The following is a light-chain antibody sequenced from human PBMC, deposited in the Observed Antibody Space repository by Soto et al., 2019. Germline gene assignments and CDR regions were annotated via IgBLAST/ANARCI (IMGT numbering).Light chain of an antibody. CDR3: SSYTTAFFYV. CDR1: SSDIGAFNY. V-gene: IGLV2-14*01. J-gene: IGLJ1*01. Sequence: QSVLTQPASVSGSPGQSITISFTGSSSDIGAFNYVAWYQQHPGKAPKLIIHGVTNRPSGVPSRFSGSKSDYTASLTISGLQAEDEADYYCSSYTTAFFYVFGTGTKV. CDR2: GVT.